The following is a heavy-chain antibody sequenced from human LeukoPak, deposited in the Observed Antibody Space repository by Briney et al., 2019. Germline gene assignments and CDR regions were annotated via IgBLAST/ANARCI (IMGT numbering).Heavy chain of an antibody. CDR1: GFTFGDYT. D-gene: IGHD3-22*01. Sequence: GGSLRLPCTASGFTFGDYTMSWVRQAPGKGLEWVGFIRSKAYGGTTEYAASVKGRFTIARDDSKSIAYLQMNSLKTEDTAVYYCISQYYDSSGYPIAYYFDYWGQGTLVTVSS. CDR3: ISQYYDSSGYPIAYYFDY. J-gene: IGHJ4*02. V-gene: IGHV3-49*04. CDR2: IRSKAYGGTT.